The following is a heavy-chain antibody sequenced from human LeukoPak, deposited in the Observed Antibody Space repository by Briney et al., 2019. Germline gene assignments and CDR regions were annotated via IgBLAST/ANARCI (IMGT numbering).Heavy chain of an antibody. Sequence: GGSLRLSCAASGFTFSSYAMHWVRQAQGKGLEWVAVISYDGSNKYYADSVKGRFTISRDNSKNTLYLQMNSLRAEDTAVYYCARDFLGDWNDAVNYFDYWGQGTLVTVSP. D-gene: IGHD1-1*01. CDR2: ISYDGSNK. CDR1: GFTFSSYA. V-gene: IGHV3-30-3*01. J-gene: IGHJ4*02. CDR3: ARDFLGDWNDAVNYFDY.